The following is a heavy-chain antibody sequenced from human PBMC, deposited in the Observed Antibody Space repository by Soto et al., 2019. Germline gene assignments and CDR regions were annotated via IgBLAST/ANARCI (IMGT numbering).Heavy chain of an antibody. J-gene: IGHJ3*02. CDR3: AKDTRGDYDFFALDI. Sequence: QLLESGGGLVQRGGSLRLSCAASGFTFSNYAMSWVRQAPGRGLEWVSALSATGHNTYYSDSVRGRFTISRDNSKNTLYLQMNSLRAEDTAVYYCAKDTRGDYDFFALDIWGQGTMVTVSS. CDR1: GFTFSNYA. V-gene: IGHV3-23*01. D-gene: IGHD3-3*01. CDR2: LSATGHNT.